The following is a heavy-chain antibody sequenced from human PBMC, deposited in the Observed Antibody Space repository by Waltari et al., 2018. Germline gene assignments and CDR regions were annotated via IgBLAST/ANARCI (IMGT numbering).Heavy chain of an antibody. CDR2: IIPILGIA. D-gene: IGHD2-15*01. Sequence: QVQLVQSGAEVKKPGSSVKVSCKASGGTFSSTTISWVRPPPGQGLEWMGRIIPILGIANYAQKFQVRVTITADKSTSTAYMELSSLRSEYTAVYYCARDRGVAATYGMDVWGQGTTVTVSS. V-gene: IGHV1-69*08. CDR1: GGTFSSTT. CDR3: ARDRGVAATYGMDV. J-gene: IGHJ6*02.